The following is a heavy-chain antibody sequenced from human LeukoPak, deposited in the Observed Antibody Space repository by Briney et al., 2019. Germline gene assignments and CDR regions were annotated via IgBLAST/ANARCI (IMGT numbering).Heavy chain of an antibody. CDR3: ARDGYDILTGYLRFDP. Sequence: ASVKVSCKASGYTFTGYYMHWVRQAPGQGLEWMGWINPNSGGTNYAQKFQGRVAMTRDTSISTAYMELSRLRSDDTAVYYCARDGYDILTGYLRFDPWGQGTLVTVSS. CDR1: GYTFTGYY. D-gene: IGHD3-9*01. V-gene: IGHV1-2*02. CDR2: INPNSGGT. J-gene: IGHJ5*02.